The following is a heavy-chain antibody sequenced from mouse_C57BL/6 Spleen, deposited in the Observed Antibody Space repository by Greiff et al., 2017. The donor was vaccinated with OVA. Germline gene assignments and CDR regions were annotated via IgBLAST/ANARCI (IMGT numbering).Heavy chain of an antibody. D-gene: IGHD1-1*01. CDR3: ASGDFITTGFAY. Sequence: VQLQQSGPELVKPGASVKISCKASGYAFSSSWMNWVKQRPGKGLEWIGRIYPGDGDTNYNGKFKGKATLTADKSSSTAYMQLSSLTSEDSAVYFCASGDFITTGFAYWGQGTLVTVSA. CDR2: IYPGDGDT. J-gene: IGHJ3*01. CDR1: GYAFSSSW. V-gene: IGHV1-82*01.